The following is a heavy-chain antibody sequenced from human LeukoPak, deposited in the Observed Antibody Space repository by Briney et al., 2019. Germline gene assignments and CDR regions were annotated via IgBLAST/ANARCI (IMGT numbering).Heavy chain of an antibody. CDR3: ARGEFICTINTCYASALDS. Sequence: ASVNVSCKASGYTFTSYAISGVRQAPGQGRDWVGWIRAHNGDTNHAQQLQGRVTMTTDTSTRTAYMELRSLRSEDTAVYYCARGEFICTINTCYASALDSWGQGTLVTVSS. D-gene: IGHD2-2*01. J-gene: IGHJ4*02. CDR2: IRAHNGDT. V-gene: IGHV1-18*01. CDR1: GYTFTSYA.